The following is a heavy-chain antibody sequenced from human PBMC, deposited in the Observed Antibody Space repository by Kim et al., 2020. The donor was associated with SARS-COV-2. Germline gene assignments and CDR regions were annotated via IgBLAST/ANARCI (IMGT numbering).Heavy chain of an antibody. D-gene: IGHD6-13*01. V-gene: IGHV3-9*01. CDR1: GFTFDDYA. J-gene: IGHJ5*02. CDR2: ISWNSGSI. CDR3: AKDQYSSSWDEHETNWFDP. Sequence: GGSLRLSCAASGFTFDDYAMHWVRQAPGKGLEWVSGISWNSGSIGYADSVKGRFTISRDNAKNSLYLQMNSLRAEDTALYYCAKDQYSSSWDEHETNWFDPWREGTLVTDPS.